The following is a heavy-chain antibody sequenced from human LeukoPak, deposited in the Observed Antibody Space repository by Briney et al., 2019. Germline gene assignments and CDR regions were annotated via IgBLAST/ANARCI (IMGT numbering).Heavy chain of an antibody. V-gene: IGHV3-30*18. CDR3: AKSGYSYGTLFY. J-gene: IGHJ4*02. Sequence: PGRSLRLSCAASGFTFSSYGMHWVRQAPGKGLEWVAVISYDGSNKYYADSVKGRFTISRDNSKNTLYLQMNSLRAEDTAVYYCAKSGYSYGTLFYWGQGTLVTVSS. D-gene: IGHD5-18*01. CDR1: GFTFSSYG. CDR2: ISYDGSNK.